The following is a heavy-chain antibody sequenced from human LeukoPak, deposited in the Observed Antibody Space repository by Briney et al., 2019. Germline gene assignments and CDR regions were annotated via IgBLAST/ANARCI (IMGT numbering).Heavy chain of an antibody. D-gene: IGHD5-18*01. CDR2: IYYSGST. CDR3: ARHETPAMAYYFDY. Sequence: SETLSLTCTVSGGSVSSGNYYWSWIRQPPGKGLEWIGYIYYSGSTNYNPSLKSRVTILVDTSKNQFSLKLSSVTAADTAVYYCARHETPAMAYYFDYWGQGTLVTVSS. V-gene: IGHV4-61*01. J-gene: IGHJ4*02. CDR1: GGSVSSGNYY.